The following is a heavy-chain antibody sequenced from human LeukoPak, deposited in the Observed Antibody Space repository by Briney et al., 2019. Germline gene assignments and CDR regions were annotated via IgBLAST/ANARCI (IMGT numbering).Heavy chain of an antibody. D-gene: IGHD6-13*01. V-gene: IGHV3-7*01. Sequence: GGSLRLSCAASGFTFSTYTMNWVRQAPGKGLEWVANIKEDSRATFYGASVKGRFTISRDNSKSSLYLQMNSLRVEDTAVYYCATTAATAGGPYWGQGTLVTVSS. CDR1: GFTFSTYT. CDR2: IKEDSRAT. CDR3: ATTAATAGGPY. J-gene: IGHJ4*02.